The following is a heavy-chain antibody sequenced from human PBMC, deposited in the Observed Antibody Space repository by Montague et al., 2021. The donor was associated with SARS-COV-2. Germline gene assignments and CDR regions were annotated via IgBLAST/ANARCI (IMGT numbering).Heavy chain of an antibody. V-gene: IGHV1-8*01. D-gene: IGHD3-3*01. J-gene: IGHJ6*03. CDR1: GYTFTSYD. Sequence: SVKVSCKASGYTFTSYDINWVRQATGQGLEWMGWMNPNSGNTGYAQKFQGSVTMTRNTSISTAYMELSSLRSEDTAVYYCARGLPSTTIFGVVIIGDYYYYMDVWGKGTTVTVSS. CDR2: MNPNSGNT. CDR3: ARGLPSTTIFGVVIIGDYYYYMDV.